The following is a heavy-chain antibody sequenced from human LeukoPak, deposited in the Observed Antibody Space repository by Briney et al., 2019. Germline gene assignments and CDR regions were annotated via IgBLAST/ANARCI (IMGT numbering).Heavy chain of an antibody. CDR2: INHSGST. CDR1: GGSFSGYY. V-gene: IGHV4-34*01. J-gene: IGHJ4*02. D-gene: IGHD5-18*01. CDR3: ARHGASGYSYGYGRYFDY. Sequence: PSETLSLTCAVYGGSFSGYYWSWIRQPPGKGLEWIGEINHSGSTNYNPSLKSRVTISVDTSKNQFSLKPSSVTAADTAVYYCARHGASGYSYGYGRYFDYWGQGTLVTVSS.